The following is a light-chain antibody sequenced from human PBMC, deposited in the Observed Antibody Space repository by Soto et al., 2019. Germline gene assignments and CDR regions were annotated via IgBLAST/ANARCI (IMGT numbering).Light chain of an antibody. CDR3: QCYDTGLSGYV. CDR2: GNI. V-gene: IGLV1-40*01. J-gene: IGLJ1*01. CDR1: SQKIGADYD. Sequence: HSLRTEATWVSAARRHSVAMFCIGRSQKIGADYDVHWYQLLPGTVPKLLIYGNINRPSGVPDGFSGSKSGASASLVITGLRAEDEADYYCQCYDTGLSGYVFGAGTKVTV.